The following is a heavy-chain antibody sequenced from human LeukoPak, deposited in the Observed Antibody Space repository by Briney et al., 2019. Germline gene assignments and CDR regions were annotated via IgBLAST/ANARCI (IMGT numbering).Heavy chain of an antibody. CDR2: ADYSGNT. Sequence: PSETLSLTCTVSGDSISDYYWSRIRQPPGKGLEWIAYADYSGNTNYNPSLKNRVTIALDTSKNQFSLKVISVTAADTAVYYCARMAYYHDSSNYLYYFDYWGQGTLVTVSS. CDR3: ARMAYYHDSSNYLYYFDY. J-gene: IGHJ4*02. D-gene: IGHD3-22*01. V-gene: IGHV4-59*01. CDR1: GDSISDYY.